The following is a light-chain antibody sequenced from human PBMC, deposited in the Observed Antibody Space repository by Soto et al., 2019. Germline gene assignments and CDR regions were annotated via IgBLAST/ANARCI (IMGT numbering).Light chain of an antibody. V-gene: IGLV2-23*02. CDR3: CSYAGSSTYV. CDR2: EVS. CDR1: SSDVGSYNL. J-gene: IGLJ1*01. Sequence: QSVLTQPASVSGSPGQSITISCTGTSSDVGSYNLVSWYQQHPGEAPKLMIYEVSKRPSGVSNRFSGSKSGNTASLTISGLQAEDEADYYCCSYAGSSTYVFGTGDQGHRP.